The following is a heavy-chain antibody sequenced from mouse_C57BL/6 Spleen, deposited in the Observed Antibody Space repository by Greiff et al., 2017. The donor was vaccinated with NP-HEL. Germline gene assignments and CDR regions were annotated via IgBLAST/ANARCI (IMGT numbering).Heavy chain of an antibody. CDR1: GYTFTSYW. CDR2: INPSSGYT. J-gene: IGHJ2*01. Sequence: VQLQQSGAELAKPGASVKLSCKASGYTFTSYWMHWVKQRPGQGLEWIGYINPSSGYTKYNQKFKDKATLTADKSSSTAYMQLSSLTYEDSAVYYCARSEVTTVVATDYWGQGTTLTVSS. V-gene: IGHV1-7*01. D-gene: IGHD1-1*01. CDR3: ARSEVTTVVATDY.